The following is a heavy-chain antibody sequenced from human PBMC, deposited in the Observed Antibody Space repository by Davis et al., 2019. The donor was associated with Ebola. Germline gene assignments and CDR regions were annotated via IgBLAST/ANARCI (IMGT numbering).Heavy chain of an antibody. CDR1: GFTFSSYA. J-gene: IGHJ3*02. V-gene: IGHV3-48*01. CDR3: TTDLAAVGAFDI. Sequence: PGGSLRLSCVASGFTFSSYAMSWVRQAPGKGLEWVSYISSSSSTIYYADSVKGRFTISRDNAKNSLYLQMNSLRAEDTAVYYCTTDLAAVGAFDIWGQGTMVTVSS. CDR2: ISSSSSTI. D-gene: IGHD6-13*01.